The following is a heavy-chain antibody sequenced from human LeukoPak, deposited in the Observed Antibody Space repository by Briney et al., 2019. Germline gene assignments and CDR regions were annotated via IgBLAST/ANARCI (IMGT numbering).Heavy chain of an antibody. CDR3: SRLYNGYFYY. D-gene: IGHD3-10*01. CDR2: IRSKAYGGTT. J-gene: IGHJ4*02. CDR1: GFTFGDYA. Sequence: PGRSLRLSCTASGFTFGDYAMSWVRQAPEKGLEWVGLIRSKAYGGTTEYAASVKGRFTVSRDDSKSIAYLQMNRLKTEDTAVYYCSRLYNGYFYYWGQGTLVTVSS. V-gene: IGHV3-49*04.